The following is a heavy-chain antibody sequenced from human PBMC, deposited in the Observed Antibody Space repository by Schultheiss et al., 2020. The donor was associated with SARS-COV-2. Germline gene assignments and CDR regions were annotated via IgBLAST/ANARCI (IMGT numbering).Heavy chain of an antibody. Sequence: ASVKVSCKASGYTFSSYGIAWVRQAPGQGLEWMGWINGYNGNTKYAQKFQGRVTMTTDTSTSTAYMELRSLRSDDTAVYYCARHGEDYYNYDMDVWGQGTTVTVSS. D-gene: IGHD7-27*01. J-gene: IGHJ6*02. V-gene: IGHV1-18*01. CDR2: INGYNGNT. CDR3: ARHGEDYYNYDMDV. CDR1: GYTFSSYG.